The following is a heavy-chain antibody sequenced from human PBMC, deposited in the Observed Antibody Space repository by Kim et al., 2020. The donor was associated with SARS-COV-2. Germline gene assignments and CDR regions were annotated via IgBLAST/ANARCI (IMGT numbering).Heavy chain of an antibody. J-gene: IGHJ6*02. CDR3: ARQSGRITMVRGVNGMDV. Sequence: KSRVTISVDTSKTQFSLKLSSVTAADTAVYYCARQSGRITMVRGVNGMDVWGQGTTVTVSS. D-gene: IGHD3-10*01. V-gene: IGHV4-34*01.